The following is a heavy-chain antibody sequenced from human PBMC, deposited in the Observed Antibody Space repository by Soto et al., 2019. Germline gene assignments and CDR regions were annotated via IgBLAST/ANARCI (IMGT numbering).Heavy chain of an antibody. J-gene: IGHJ4*02. CDR1: GGSISSYY. V-gene: IGHV4-59*01. Sequence: SETLSLTCTVSGGSISSYYWSWIRQPPGKGLEWIGYIYYSGSTNYNPSLKSRVSISVDTSKTQFSLKLSSVTAADTAVYYCARDYYGSGSPPFGYWGQGTLVTVSS. CDR2: IYYSGST. CDR3: ARDYYGSGSPPFGY. D-gene: IGHD3-10*01.